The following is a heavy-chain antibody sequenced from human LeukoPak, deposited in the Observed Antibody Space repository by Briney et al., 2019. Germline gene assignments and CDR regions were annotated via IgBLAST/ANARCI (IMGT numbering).Heavy chain of an antibody. Sequence: PGGSLRLSCAASGFSFRNYWMHWIRQAPGKGLVWVSRINSDGSTTNYADSVKGRFTVSRDNAKNMLYLQMNSLRAEDTAVYYCARVSSLEWLFPDFWGQGTLVTVSS. J-gene: IGHJ4*02. CDR3: ARVSSLEWLFPDF. D-gene: IGHD3-3*01. CDR1: GFSFRNYW. V-gene: IGHV3-74*01. CDR2: INSDGSTT.